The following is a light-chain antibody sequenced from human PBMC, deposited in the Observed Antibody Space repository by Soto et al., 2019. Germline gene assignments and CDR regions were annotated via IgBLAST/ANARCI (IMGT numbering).Light chain of an antibody. CDR1: QSIRST. J-gene: IGKJ1*01. CDR3: QQYNNWPRT. V-gene: IGKV3-15*01. CDR2: DAS. Sequence: ETVITQSPATLSVSQGERATLSCRASQSIRSTLAWFQQRPGQAPRLLIYDASKRATGIPARFSGSGSGTEFTLTISSLQSEDFAVYYCQQYNNWPRTFGQGTKVDIK.